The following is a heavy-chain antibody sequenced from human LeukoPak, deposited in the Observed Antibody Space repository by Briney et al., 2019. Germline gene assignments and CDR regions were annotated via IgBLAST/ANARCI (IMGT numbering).Heavy chain of an antibody. CDR1: GFTLSSYG. Sequence: GGSLRLSCAASGFTLSSYGMHWVRQAPGKGLEWVAVISYDGSNKYYADSVKGRFTISRDNSKDTLYLQMNSLRAEDTAVYYCFLGWNDAAFDIWGQGTMVTVSS. CDR2: ISYDGSNK. V-gene: IGHV3-30*03. CDR3: FLGWNDAAFDI. D-gene: IGHD1-1*01. J-gene: IGHJ3*02.